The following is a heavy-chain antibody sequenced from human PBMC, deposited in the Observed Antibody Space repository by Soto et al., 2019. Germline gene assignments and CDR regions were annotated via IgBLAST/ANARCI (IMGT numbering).Heavy chain of an antibody. CDR2: IYPGDSDT. CDR3: ARPLDIFGYFYNY. J-gene: IGHJ4*02. V-gene: IGHV5-51*01. D-gene: IGHD3-22*01. Sequence: PGEPLKISCKASGYIFADYWVAWVRQMPGKGLEWMGIIYPGDSDTRYSPSFQGQVTISADKSTSTAYLQWSSLKASDSAIYYCARPLDIFGYFYNYWGQGTLVTVSS. CDR1: GYIFADYW.